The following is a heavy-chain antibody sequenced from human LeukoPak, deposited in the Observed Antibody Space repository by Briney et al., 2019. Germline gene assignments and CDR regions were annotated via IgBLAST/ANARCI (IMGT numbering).Heavy chain of an antibody. Sequence: GGSLRLSCAASGYTFTDYYMTWLRQAPGKGPEWLSLIDPSGNNAYYADSVKGRFTISRDNAKNSLYLQMNGLRVEDTAEYYCTTTGGRDGDFWGQGTLVTVSS. D-gene: IGHD5-24*01. J-gene: IGHJ4*02. V-gene: IGHV3-11*01. CDR1: GYTFTDYY. CDR3: TTTGGRDGDF. CDR2: IDPSGNNA.